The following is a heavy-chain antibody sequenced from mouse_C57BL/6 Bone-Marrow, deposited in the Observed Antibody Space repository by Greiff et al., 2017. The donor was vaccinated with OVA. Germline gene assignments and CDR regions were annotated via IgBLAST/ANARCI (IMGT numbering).Heavy chain of an antibody. V-gene: IGHV1-63*01. J-gene: IGHJ1*03. CDR2: IYPGGGYT. CDR1: GYTFTNYW. Sequence: VHLVESGAELVRPGTSVKMSCKASGYTFTNYWIGWAKQRPGHGLEWIGDIYPGGGYTNYNEKFKGKATLTADKSSSTAYMQFSSLTSEDSAIYYCARESPYYYGSRGWYFDVWGTGTTVTVSS. D-gene: IGHD1-1*01. CDR3: ARESPYYYGSRGWYFDV.